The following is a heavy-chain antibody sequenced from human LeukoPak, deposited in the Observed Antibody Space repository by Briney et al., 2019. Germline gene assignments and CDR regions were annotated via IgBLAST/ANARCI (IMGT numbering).Heavy chain of an antibody. Sequence: PSETLSLTCAVYGGSFSGYYWSWIRQPPGKGLEWIGEINHSGSTTYNPSLKSRVTISVDTSKNQFSLRLSSVTAADTALYYCAMTTLSLWFGGGAFDIWGQGTMVTVSS. CDR2: INHSGST. J-gene: IGHJ3*02. V-gene: IGHV4-34*01. CDR3: AMTTLSLWFGGGAFDI. D-gene: IGHD3-10*01. CDR1: GGSFSGYY.